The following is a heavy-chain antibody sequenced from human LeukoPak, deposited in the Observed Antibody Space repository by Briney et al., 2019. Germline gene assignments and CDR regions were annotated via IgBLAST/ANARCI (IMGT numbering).Heavy chain of an antibody. J-gene: IGHJ4*02. V-gene: IGHV4-39*01. CDR2: FDYSGST. Sequence: SETLSLTCTVSGGSISSRPYYWGWIRQPPGKELEWLGSFDYSGSTYYKPSLKSRVTISVDTSKNQFSLKLSSVTAADTAVYYCARLVVSTWYHEVLLGRDYWGQGTLVTVSS. D-gene: IGHD6-13*01. CDR1: GGSISSRPYY. CDR3: ARLVVSTWYHEVLLGRDY.